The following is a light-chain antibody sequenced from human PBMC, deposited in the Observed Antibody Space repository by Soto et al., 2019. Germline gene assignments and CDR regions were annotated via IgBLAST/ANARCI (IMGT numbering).Light chain of an antibody. J-gene: IGLJ1*01. CDR1: ALAKQY. V-gene: IGLV3-25*03. Sequence: SYELTQPPSVSVSPGQTASITCSGDALAKQYAYWYQQKAGHAPILAIYKDTERPSGLTERFSGSSSGTTVTLTISGVQAEDESDYYCHSSDNSGPYVFGIGTKLTVL. CDR3: HSSDNSGPYV. CDR2: KDT.